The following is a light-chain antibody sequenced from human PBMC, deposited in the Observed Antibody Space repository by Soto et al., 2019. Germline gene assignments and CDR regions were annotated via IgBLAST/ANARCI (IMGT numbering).Light chain of an antibody. CDR1: QGISHF. CDR3: QKYNTVPRT. CDR2: AAS. J-gene: IGKJ1*01. V-gene: IGKV1-27*01. Sequence: DIQMTQSPSSLSASVGDRVTITCRASQGISHFLAWYQQKPGKVPKLLIYAASILQSGVPPRFSGSGSGTDFTLTISSLQPGDVATYYCQKYNTVPRTFGQGTKVEI.